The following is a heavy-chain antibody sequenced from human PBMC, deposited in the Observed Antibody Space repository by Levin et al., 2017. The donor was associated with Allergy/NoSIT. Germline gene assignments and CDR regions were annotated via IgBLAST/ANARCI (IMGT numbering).Heavy chain of an antibody. Sequence: KISCKASGGTFSSYAISWVRQAPGQGLEWMGGIIPIFGTANYAQKFQGRVTITADESTSTAYMELSSLRSEDTAVYYCARVDTAMVTSAFDIWGQGTMVTVSS. V-gene: IGHV1-69*01. CDR3: ARVDTAMVTSAFDI. J-gene: IGHJ3*02. D-gene: IGHD5-18*01. CDR2: IIPIFGTA. CDR1: GGTFSSYA.